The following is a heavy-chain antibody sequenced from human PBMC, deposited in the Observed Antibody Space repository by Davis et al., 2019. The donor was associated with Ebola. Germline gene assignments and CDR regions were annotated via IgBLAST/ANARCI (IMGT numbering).Heavy chain of an antibody. J-gene: IGHJ4*02. D-gene: IGHD5-18*01. CDR2: MNPNSGNT. CDR1: GYTFTSYD. Sequence: AASVKVSCKASGYTFTSYDINWVRQATGQGLEWMGWMNPNSGNTGYAQKFQGRVTMTRNTSISTAYMELSSLRAEDTAVYYCARGGGYSYGYYFDYWGQGTLITVSS. V-gene: IGHV1-8*01. CDR3: ARGGGYSYGYYFDY.